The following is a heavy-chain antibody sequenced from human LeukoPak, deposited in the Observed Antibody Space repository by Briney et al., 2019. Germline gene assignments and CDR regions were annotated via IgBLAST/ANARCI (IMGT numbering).Heavy chain of an antibody. CDR2: IWNDGSGK. CDR3: AKPTSGSGSFLIDF. J-gene: IGHJ4*02. Sequence: GRSLRLSCAASGFTFTNYGMHWVRQAPGKGLEWVAVIWNDGSGKYYADSVKGRFTISRDSSKNTLYPQMNSLRAEDTAVYFCAKPTSGSGSFLIDFWGQGTLVTVSS. V-gene: IGHV3-33*06. D-gene: IGHD1-26*01. CDR1: GFTFTNYG.